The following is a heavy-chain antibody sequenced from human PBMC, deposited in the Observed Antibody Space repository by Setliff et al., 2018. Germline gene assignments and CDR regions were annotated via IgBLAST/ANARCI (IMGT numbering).Heavy chain of an antibody. CDR2: ISPYNEKT. D-gene: IGHD5-12*01. J-gene: IGHJ4*02. CDR3: VRGPGPSVVVAMSFDR. Sequence: EASVKVSCKTSGYNFITFGISWVRQAPGQGLEWMGWISPYNEKTNYAEKFQGRVTMTTDTSTTTVYMEVASLRSDDTAVYYCVRGPGPSVVVAMSFDRWGQGTLVTVSS. V-gene: IGHV1-18*01. CDR1: GYNFITFG.